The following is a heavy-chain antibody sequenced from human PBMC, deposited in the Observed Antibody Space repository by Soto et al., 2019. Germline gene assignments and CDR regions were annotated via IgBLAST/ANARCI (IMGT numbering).Heavy chain of an antibody. V-gene: IGHV1-46*01. Sequence: QVLLVQSGAEVKKPGASVKVSCKASGYTFTTYHMHWVRQAPGQGLEWMGVINPSAGRTTYAQNFQGRVTVTRDTSTSTVYMELSSLRSEDTAVYYCAREVIVVTGRDYYNGMDVWGQGTTVTVSS. CDR1: GYTFTTYH. CDR3: AREVIVVTGRDYYNGMDV. J-gene: IGHJ6*02. D-gene: IGHD3-22*01. CDR2: INPSAGRT.